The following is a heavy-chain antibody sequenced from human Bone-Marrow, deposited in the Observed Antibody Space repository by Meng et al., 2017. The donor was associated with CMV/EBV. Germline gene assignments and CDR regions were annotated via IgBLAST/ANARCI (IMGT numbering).Heavy chain of an antibody. D-gene: IGHD7-27*01. Sequence: SETLSLTCAVLGGSFRAYYWSWIRQPPGKGLEWVGEINHSGRTNYSPSLKSRVTISVDASQKQFSLRLNSVTAADTAVYYCASSLAGDLGEAYYYYAMDVWGQGTTVTVSS. J-gene: IGHJ6*02. V-gene: IGHV4-34*01. CDR3: ASSLAGDLGEAYYYYAMDV. CDR2: INHSGRT. CDR1: GGSFRAYY.